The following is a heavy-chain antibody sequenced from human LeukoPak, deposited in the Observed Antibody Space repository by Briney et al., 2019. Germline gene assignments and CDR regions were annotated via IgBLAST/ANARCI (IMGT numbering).Heavy chain of an antibody. Sequence: ASVKVSCKASGYTFTGYYMHWVRQAPGQGLEWMGWINPNSGGTNYAQKFQGRVTMTRGTSISTAFMELSRLRSDDTAVYYCASPHIVVVPAAETGAFDIWGQGTTVTVSS. CDR3: ASPHIVVVPAAETGAFDI. J-gene: IGHJ3*02. D-gene: IGHD2-2*01. CDR2: INPNSGGT. CDR1: GYTFTGYY. V-gene: IGHV1-2*02.